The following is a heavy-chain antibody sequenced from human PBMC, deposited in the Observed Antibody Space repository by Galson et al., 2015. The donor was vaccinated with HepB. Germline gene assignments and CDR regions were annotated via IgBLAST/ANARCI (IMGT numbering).Heavy chain of an antibody. CDR1: GYTFTSYG. Sequence: SCKASGYTFTSYGISWVRQAPGQGLEWMGWISAYNGNTNYAQKLQGRVTMTTDTSTSTAYMELRSLRSDDTAVYYCARAYYYDSSGYYHTDYWGQGTLVTVSS. CDR3: ARAYYYDSSGYYHTDY. V-gene: IGHV1-18*01. J-gene: IGHJ4*02. D-gene: IGHD3-22*01. CDR2: ISAYNGNT.